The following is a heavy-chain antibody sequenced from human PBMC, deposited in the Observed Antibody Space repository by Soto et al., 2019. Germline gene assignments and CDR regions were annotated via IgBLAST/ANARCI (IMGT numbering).Heavy chain of an antibody. J-gene: IGHJ5*02. CDR2: IYPGDSDT. Sequence: GESLKISCKGSGYSFTSYWIGWVRQMPGKGLEWMGIIYPGDSDTRYSPSFQGQVTISADRSISTAYLQWSSLKASDTAMYYCARQVGEVQVWSGYHMENWFDPWGQGTLVTVSS. CDR3: ARQVGEVQVWSGYHMENWFDP. D-gene: IGHD3-3*01. V-gene: IGHV5-51*01. CDR1: GYSFTSYW.